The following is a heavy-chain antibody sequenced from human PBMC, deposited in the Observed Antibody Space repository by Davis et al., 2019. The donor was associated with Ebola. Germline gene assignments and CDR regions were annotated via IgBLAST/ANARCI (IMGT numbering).Heavy chain of an antibody. CDR3: ARLSGLFSSSSGALFFDL. CDR1: GDSISSGSYY. J-gene: IGHJ2*01. Sequence: SETLSLTCSVSGDSISSGSYYWSWIRQPAGKGLEWIGHIYTSGSTNYNPSLKSRVTILLDTSKNQFSLKLRSVTAADTAVHFCARLSGLFSSSSGALFFDLWGRGTLVSVSS. V-gene: IGHV4-61*09. D-gene: IGHD6-6*01. CDR2: IYTSGST.